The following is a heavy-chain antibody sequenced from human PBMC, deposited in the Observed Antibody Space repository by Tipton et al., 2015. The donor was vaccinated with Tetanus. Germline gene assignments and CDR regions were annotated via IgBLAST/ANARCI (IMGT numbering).Heavy chain of an antibody. V-gene: IGHV4-30-2*02. Sequence: TLSLTCNVSGALLTTGGYSWGWIRQPRGQGLEWLGYIYQTDSTYYNPSVRGRLTLSLQRSKNQFSLKLSSVTAADTAVYYCACNPNIAAAGTGEDSGWFDPWGQGTLVTVSS. CDR1: GALLTTGGYS. J-gene: IGHJ5*02. D-gene: IGHD6-13*01. CDR2: IYQTDST. CDR3: ACNPNIAAAGTGEDSGWFDP.